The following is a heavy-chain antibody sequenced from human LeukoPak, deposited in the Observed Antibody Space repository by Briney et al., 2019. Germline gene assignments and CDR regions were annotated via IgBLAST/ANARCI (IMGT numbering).Heavy chain of an antibody. CDR1: GFTFNNYA. D-gene: IGHD6-6*01. CDR2: KWYDGTKE. V-gene: IGHV3-33*01. CDR3: ARGKYISSSEFDY. Sequence: GGSLRLSCAASGFTFNNYAMHWVRQAPGKGLEWVAVKWYDGTKENYADSVKGRFTISRDNSMNTVSLQMNSLRDEDTAVYYCARGKYISSSEFDYWGQGTLVTVSS. J-gene: IGHJ4*02.